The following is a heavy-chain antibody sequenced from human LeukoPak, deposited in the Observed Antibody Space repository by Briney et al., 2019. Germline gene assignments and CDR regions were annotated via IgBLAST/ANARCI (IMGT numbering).Heavy chain of an antibody. J-gene: IGHJ4*02. D-gene: IGHD6-13*01. V-gene: IGHV1-18*01. Sequence: GASVKVSCKASGYTFTSYGISWVRQAPGQGLEWMGWISAYNGNTNYAQKLQGRVTMTTDTSTSTAYMELRSLRSDDTAVYYCARGLEAAGTSDYFDYWGQGTLVTVSS. CDR3: ARGLEAAGTSDYFDY. CDR1: GYTFTSYG. CDR2: ISAYNGNT.